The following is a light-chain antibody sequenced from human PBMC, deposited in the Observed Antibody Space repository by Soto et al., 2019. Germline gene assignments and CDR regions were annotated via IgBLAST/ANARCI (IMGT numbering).Light chain of an antibody. CDR1: QTVSSAR. V-gene: IGKV3-20*01. CDR3: QQYDNLPLT. J-gene: IGKJ4*01. CDR2: GAS. Sequence: PGERATLSCRASQTVSSARLAWFQQKPGQAPRLLIYGASSRAPGIPDRFSGSGSETDFTLTITRLESEDFATYYCQQYDNLPLTFGGGTKVDI.